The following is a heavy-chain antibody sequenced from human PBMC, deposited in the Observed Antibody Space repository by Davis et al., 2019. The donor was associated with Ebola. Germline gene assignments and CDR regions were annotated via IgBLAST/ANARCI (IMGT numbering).Heavy chain of an antibody. D-gene: IGHD1-26*01. V-gene: IGHV4-34*01. CDR1: GGSLSGYY. Sequence: MLSETLSLTCAVYGGSLSGYYWSWIRQPPGKGLEWIGEINHSGGTKYNPSLKSRVIISADTSKNQFSLKLNSVTAADTAVYYCARRSSYYNHYGMDVWGKGTTVTVSS. CDR3: ARRSSYYNHYGMDV. J-gene: IGHJ6*04. CDR2: INHSGGT.